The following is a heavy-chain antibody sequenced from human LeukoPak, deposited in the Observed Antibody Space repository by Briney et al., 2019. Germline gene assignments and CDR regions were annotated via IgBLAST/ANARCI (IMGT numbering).Heavy chain of an antibody. V-gene: IGHV1-2*02. CDR2: INPNSGGT. Sequence: GASVNVSCKASGYTFTGYYMHWVRQAPGQGLEWMGWINPNSGGTNYAQKFQGRVTMTRDTSISTAYMETSRLRSDDTAVYYCAREGGIYCSGGSYYIDYWGQGTLVTVSS. J-gene: IGHJ4*02. CDR3: AREGGIYCSGGSYYIDY. CDR1: GYTFTGYY. D-gene: IGHD2-15*01.